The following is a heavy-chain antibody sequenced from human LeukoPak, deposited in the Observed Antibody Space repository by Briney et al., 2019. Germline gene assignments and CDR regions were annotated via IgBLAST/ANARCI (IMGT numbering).Heavy chain of an antibody. J-gene: IGHJ4*02. CDR1: GYTLTELS. Sequence: GASVKVSCTVSGYTLTELSMHWVRQAPGKGLEWMGGFDPEDGETIYAQKFQGRVTMTEDTSTDTAYMELSSLRSEDTAVYYCATSGYYRGYFDYWGQGTLVTVSS. CDR2: FDPEDGET. V-gene: IGHV1-24*01. D-gene: IGHD3-3*01. CDR3: ATSGYYRGYFDY.